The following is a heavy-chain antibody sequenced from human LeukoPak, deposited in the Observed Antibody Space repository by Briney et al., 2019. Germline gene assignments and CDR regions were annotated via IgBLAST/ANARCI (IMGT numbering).Heavy chain of an antibody. V-gene: IGHV3-21*01. CDR1: GFTFSSYD. CDR2: ISSSSTYI. CDR3: ARDQRGVDPLDI. Sequence: GGSLRLSCAASGFTFSSYDMNWVRQAPGKGLEWVSSISSSSTYIYYADSVKGRFIISRDDAKNSLFLQMNSLRAEDTAVYYCARDQRGVDPLDIWGQGTMVTVSS. D-gene: IGHD3-10*01. J-gene: IGHJ3*02.